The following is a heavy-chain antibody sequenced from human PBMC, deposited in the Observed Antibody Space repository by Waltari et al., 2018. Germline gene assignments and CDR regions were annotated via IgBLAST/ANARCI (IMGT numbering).Heavy chain of an antibody. V-gene: IGHV4-39*07. CDR3: ARGVELWFRDGMDV. D-gene: IGHD3-10*01. J-gene: IGHJ6*02. CDR1: GGSISSSSYY. CDR2: IYYSGST. Sequence: QLQLQESGPGLVKPSETLSLTCTVSGGSISSSSYYWGWIRQPPGKGLEWIGSIYYSGSTYYNPSLKSRVTISVDTSKNQFALKLSSVTAADTAVYYCARGVELWFRDGMDVWGQGTTVTVSS.